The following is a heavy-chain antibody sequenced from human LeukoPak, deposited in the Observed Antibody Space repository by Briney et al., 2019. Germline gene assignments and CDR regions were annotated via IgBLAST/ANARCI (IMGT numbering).Heavy chain of an antibody. V-gene: IGHV4-61*02. J-gene: IGHJ3*02. Sequence: SETLSLXCTVSGDSISSGNYYWTWIRQPAGKGLEWIGRIYTSGNTNYNPSLKSQVTISMDTSKNQFSLNLNSVTAADTAVYYCARDRAGDSFDIWGQGTMVTVSP. D-gene: IGHD7-27*01. CDR2: IYTSGNT. CDR1: GDSISSGNYY. CDR3: ARDRAGDSFDI.